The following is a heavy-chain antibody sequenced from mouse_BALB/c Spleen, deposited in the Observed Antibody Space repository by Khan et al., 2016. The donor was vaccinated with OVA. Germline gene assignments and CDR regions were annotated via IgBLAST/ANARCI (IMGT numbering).Heavy chain of an antibody. CDR3: AREGFPSSWYFDV. CDR2: ISYRGTS. V-gene: IGHV3-2*02. CDR1: GFSITSDYA. D-gene: IGHD1-3*01. Sequence: EVELVESGPGLVKPSQSLSLTCTVTGFSITSDYAWNWIRPFPGNKLEWIGYISYRGTSSYNPSLRSRISITRDTSKNKLSLQLNSVTTEDTATYYCAREGFPSSWYFDVWGAGTTVTVSS. J-gene: IGHJ1*01.